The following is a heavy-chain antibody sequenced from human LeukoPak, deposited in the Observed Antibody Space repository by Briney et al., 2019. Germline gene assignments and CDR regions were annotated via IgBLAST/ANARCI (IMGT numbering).Heavy chain of an antibody. D-gene: IGHD6-19*01. CDR1: GFTVSSNY. CDR2: IYSGGST. CDR3: ATLGPYSSGWPPFDY. Sequence: GGSLRLSCAASGFTVSSNYMSWVRQAPGKGLEWVSVIYSGGSTYYADSVKGRFTISRDNSKNTLYLQMNSLRAEDTAVYYCATLGPYSSGWPPFDYWGQGTLVTVSS. V-gene: IGHV3-53*01. J-gene: IGHJ4*02.